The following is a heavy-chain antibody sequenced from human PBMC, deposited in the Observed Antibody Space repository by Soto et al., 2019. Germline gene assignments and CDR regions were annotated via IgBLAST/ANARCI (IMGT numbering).Heavy chain of an antibody. CDR1: GGSFSGYY. CDR3: ARDQGRAARSGPYYYYYYGMDV. J-gene: IGHJ6*02. CDR2: INHSGST. V-gene: IGHV4-34*01. D-gene: IGHD6-6*01. Sequence: SETLSLTCAVYGGSFSGYYWSWIRQPPGKGLEWIGEINHSGSTNYNPSLKSRVTISVDTSKNQFSLKLSSVTAADTAVYYCARDQGRAARSGPYYYYYYGMDVWGQGATVTVSS.